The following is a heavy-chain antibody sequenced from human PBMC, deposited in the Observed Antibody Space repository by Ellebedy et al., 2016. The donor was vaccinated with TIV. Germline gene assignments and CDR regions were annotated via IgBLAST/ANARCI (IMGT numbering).Heavy chain of an antibody. J-gene: IGHJ6*02. CDR1: GYTFTSCG. CDR2: ISAYKGNT. Sequence: ASVKVSCKASGYTFTSCGISWVRQAPGQGPEWMGWISAYKGNTDYAQKFQGRVTMTTDTSTSTAYLELRSLRFDDTGVYYCARRGGPRIAFGVNTGYYYSGMDVWGQGTTVTVSS. D-gene: IGHD3-22*01. V-gene: IGHV1-18*01. CDR3: ARRGGPRIAFGVNTGYYYSGMDV.